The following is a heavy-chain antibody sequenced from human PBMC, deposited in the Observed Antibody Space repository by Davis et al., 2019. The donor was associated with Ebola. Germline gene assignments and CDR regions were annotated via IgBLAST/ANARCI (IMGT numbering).Heavy chain of an antibody. CDR3: ARAQFPTTSDH. D-gene: IGHD1-1*01. CDR2: INPHNGNT. J-gene: IGHJ4*02. CDR1: GGTFSNYA. Sequence: AASVKVSCKASGGTFSNYAITWLRQAPGQGLESMGWINPHNGNTNYAQNVQGRVTMTTDTSTSTAYMEVGSLRSDDTAVYYCARAQFPTTSDHWGQGTLVTVSS. V-gene: IGHV1-18*01.